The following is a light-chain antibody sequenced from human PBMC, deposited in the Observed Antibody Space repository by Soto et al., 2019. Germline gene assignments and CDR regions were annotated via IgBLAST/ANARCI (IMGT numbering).Light chain of an antibody. CDR1: QGVSGY. J-gene: IGKJ3*01. CDR3: EQYNNWPPT. CDR2: GAS. V-gene: IGKV3-15*01. Sequence: EIVMTQSPATLSVSPGARATLSCRASQGVSGYLAWYPQKPGLAPRLLIYGASTRATAIPARFSGRGSGTEFTLTISSLESEDSAVYYCEQYNNWPPTLGPGTKVDI.